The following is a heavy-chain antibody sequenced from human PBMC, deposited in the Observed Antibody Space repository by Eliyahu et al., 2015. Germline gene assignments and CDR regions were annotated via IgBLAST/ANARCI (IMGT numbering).Heavy chain of an antibody. J-gene: IGHJ4*02. Sequence: QVQLVQSGAEVKKPGSSVKVSCKASGGXFSSYXISWVRQAPGQGLEWMGGXIPIFGTANYAQKFQGRVTITADKSTSTAYMELSSLRSEDTAVYYCARFPYGDYHPREYYFDYWGQGTLVTVSS. CDR2: XIPIFGTA. V-gene: IGHV1-69*06. CDR3: ARFPYGDYHPREYYFDY. CDR1: GGXFSSYX. D-gene: IGHD4-17*01.